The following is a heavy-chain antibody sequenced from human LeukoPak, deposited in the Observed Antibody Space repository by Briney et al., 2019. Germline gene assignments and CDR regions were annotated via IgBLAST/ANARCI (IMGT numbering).Heavy chain of an antibody. Sequence: SQTLSLTCAISGDSVSSNSVTWNWTRHSPSRGLEWLGKKYYRYTQNNDYAVYVRRRKTVNPDTSKNQFSLHLNSVTPEDTAVYYCARRLTQYDCFDPWGQGILVTVSS. D-gene: IGHD2-2*01. CDR1: GDSVSSNSVT. J-gene: IGHJ5*02. V-gene: IGHV6-1*01. CDR2: KYYRYTQNN. CDR3: ARRLTQYDCFDP.